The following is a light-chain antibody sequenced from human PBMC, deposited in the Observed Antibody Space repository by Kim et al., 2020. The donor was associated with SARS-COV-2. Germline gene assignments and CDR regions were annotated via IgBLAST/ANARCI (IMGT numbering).Light chain of an antibody. V-gene: IGKV3-15*01. Sequence: EIVMTQSPATLSVSPGERATLSCRASQSVGSNLAWYQQKPGQAPRLLIYGASTRATGIPARFSGSGSGTEFTLTISSLQSEDFAFYYCQQYNNWPSLTFGGGTKVDIK. CDR2: GAS. CDR1: QSVGSN. CDR3: QQYNNWPSLT. J-gene: IGKJ4*01.